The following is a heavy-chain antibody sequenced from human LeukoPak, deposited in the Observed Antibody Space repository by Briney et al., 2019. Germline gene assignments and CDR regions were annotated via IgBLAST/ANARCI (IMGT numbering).Heavy chain of an antibody. Sequence: SETLSLTCTVSGGSISSSPYYWDWIRQPPGKGLEWIGSFSYSGSTYYSPSLKSRVTISVDTSKNQFSLRLSSVTAADTAVYYCARGIRFDLVSLWGQGTLVTVSS. CDR3: ARGIRFDLVSL. CDR1: GGSISSSPYY. J-gene: IGHJ4*02. D-gene: IGHD5-18*01. CDR2: FSYSGST. V-gene: IGHV4-39*07.